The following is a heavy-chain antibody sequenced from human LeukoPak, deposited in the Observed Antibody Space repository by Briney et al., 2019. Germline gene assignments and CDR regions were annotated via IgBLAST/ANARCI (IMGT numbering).Heavy chain of an antibody. Sequence: ASVKVSCKASGYTFTSYDINWVRQATGQGLEWMGWMNPNSCNTGYAQKFQGRVTMTRNTSISTAYMELSSLRSEDTAVYYCARGRISYDYVWGSYRPPALFDYWGQGTLVTVSS. CDR3: ARGRISYDYVWGSYRPPALFDY. V-gene: IGHV1-8*01. D-gene: IGHD3-16*02. J-gene: IGHJ4*02. CDR2: MNPNSCNT. CDR1: GYTFTSYD.